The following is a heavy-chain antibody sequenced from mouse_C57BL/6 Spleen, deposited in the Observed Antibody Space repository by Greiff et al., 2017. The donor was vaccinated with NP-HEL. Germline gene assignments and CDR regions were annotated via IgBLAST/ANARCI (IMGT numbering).Heavy chain of an antibody. CDR3: ARGGTDAWFAY. D-gene: IGHD3-3*01. CDR2: INPSDGGT. J-gene: IGHJ3*01. CDR1: GYTFTSYW. Sequence: QVQLQQPGTELVKPGASVKLSCKASGYTFTSYWMHWVKQRPGQGLEWIGNINPSDGGTKYNEKFKSKATLTVDKSSNTAYMQLSSLTSEDSAVYYCARGGTDAWFAYWGQGTLVTVSA. V-gene: IGHV1-53*01.